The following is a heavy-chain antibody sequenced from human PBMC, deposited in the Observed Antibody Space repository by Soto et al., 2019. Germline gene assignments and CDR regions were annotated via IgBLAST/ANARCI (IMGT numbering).Heavy chain of an antibody. CDR2: TYYRSKWYN. J-gene: IGHJ3*02. Sequence: PSQTLSLTGAISGDSVSTNSASWKWFRHSQSRGLKGLGRTYYRSKWYNDYAVSVKSRITINPDTSKNHCSLQLNSVTPEDTAVYYCALGYCCGGSCQIDAFDIWGQGTMVTVSS. CDR3: ALGYCCGGSCQIDAFDI. D-gene: IGHD2-15*01. V-gene: IGHV6-1*01. CDR1: GDSVSTNSAS.